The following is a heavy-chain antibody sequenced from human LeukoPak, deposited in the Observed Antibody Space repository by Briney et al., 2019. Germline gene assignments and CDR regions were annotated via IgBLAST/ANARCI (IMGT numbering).Heavy chain of an antibody. CDR2: VSSDGINK. CDR1: GFTFTNYV. J-gene: IGHJ4*02. D-gene: IGHD3-22*01. Sequence: GGSLRLSCVASGFTFTNYVIHWLRQAPGKGLECVAVVSSDGINKYYADSVKGRFTISRDNSKNTLYLQMNSLRAEDTAVYYCARVSDGSGFGDYWGQGTLVTVSS. V-gene: IGHV3-30-3*01. CDR3: ARVSDGSGFGDY.